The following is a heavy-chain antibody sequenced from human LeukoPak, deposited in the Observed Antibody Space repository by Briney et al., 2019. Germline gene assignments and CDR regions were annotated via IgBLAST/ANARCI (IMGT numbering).Heavy chain of an antibody. CDR3: ARHRRYCSGGSCYSGYYFDS. V-gene: IGHV3-7*03. D-gene: IGHD2-15*01. J-gene: IGHJ4*02. CDR1: GLIFSRYW. Sequence: GGSLRLSCAASGLIFSRYWMSWARQAPGKGLEWVANIKQDGGEEYYVDSVKGRFTISRDNAKNSLYLQMNSLRAEDTAVYYCARHRRYCSGGSCYSGYYFDSWGPGTLVTVSS. CDR2: IKQDGGEE.